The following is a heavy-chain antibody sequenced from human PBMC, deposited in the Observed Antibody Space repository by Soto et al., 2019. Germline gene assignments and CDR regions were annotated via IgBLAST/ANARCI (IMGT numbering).Heavy chain of an antibody. V-gene: IGHV1-69*02. D-gene: IGHD1-26*01. CDR3: RRANSGSNQGFDY. Sequence: QVQLVQSGTEVKKPGSSVKVCCKASGDAFNTYTMSWVRKAPGQGLEWMGRNIPLLGMADYAQKFQGRVTITADTSTRTAYMDLISLRSEDTAVYYCRRANSGSNQGFDYWGQGTLVTVSS. J-gene: IGHJ4*02. CDR2: NIPLLGMA. CDR1: GDAFNTYT.